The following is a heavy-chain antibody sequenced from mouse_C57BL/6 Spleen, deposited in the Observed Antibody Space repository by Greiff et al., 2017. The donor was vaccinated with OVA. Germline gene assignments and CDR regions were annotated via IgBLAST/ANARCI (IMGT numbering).Heavy chain of an antibody. CDR2: ISGGGGNT. CDR3: ARQRPPYYDYDGAWFAY. J-gene: IGHJ3*01. CDR1: GFTFSSYT. V-gene: IGHV5-9*01. Sequence: EVQVVESGGGLVKPGGSLKLSCAASGFTFSSYTMSWVRQTPEKRLEWVATISGGGGNTYYPDSVKGRFTISRDNAKNTLYLQMSSLRSEDTALYYGARQRPPYYDYDGAWFAYWGQGTLVTVSA. D-gene: IGHD2-4*01.